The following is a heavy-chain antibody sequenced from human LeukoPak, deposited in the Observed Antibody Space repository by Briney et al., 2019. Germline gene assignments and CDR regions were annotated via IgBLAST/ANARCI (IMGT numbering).Heavy chain of an antibody. D-gene: IGHD3-10*01. J-gene: IGHJ4*02. Sequence: PGGSLRLSCATSGFTFRHHWMSWVRQAPGKGLEWVANINLDGVKKYHVDSVKGRFTISRDNAQNSLYLQMNSLRAEDTAVYYCAKDLRGYWGQGTLVTVSS. CDR3: AKDLRGY. V-gene: IGHV3-7*03. CDR2: INLDGVKK. CDR1: GFTFRHHW.